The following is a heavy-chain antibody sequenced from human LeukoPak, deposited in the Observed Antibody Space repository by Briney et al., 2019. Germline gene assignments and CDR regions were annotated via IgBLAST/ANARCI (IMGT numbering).Heavy chain of an antibody. CDR3: ARDGSGRDFSLDY. Sequence: PGGSLRLSCVASGFDIRHYYMSWVRQAPGKGLEWVADIRHDGSNIYNVDSVRGRFTISRDNAKNSLFLQMNGLKDEDTAVYYCARDGSGRDFSLDYWGQGTLVTVSS. CDR1: GFDIRHYY. V-gene: IGHV3-7*04. J-gene: IGHJ4*02. D-gene: IGHD3-10*01. CDR2: IRHDGSNI.